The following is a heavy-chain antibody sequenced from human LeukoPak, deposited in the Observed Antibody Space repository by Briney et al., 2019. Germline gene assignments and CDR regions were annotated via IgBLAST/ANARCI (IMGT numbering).Heavy chain of an antibody. J-gene: IGHJ6*03. Sequence: GGSLRLSCAASGFIFSSYWMRWVRHAPGKGLAWVSRINTDGSSTSYADSVKGRFTISRDNSKNTLYLQMNSLRAEDTAVYYCAKRYSSQSYYYYYYMDVWGKGATVTISS. V-gene: IGHV3-74*01. CDR2: INTDGSST. D-gene: IGHD6-19*01. CDR1: GFIFSSYW. CDR3: AKRYSSQSYYYYYYMDV.